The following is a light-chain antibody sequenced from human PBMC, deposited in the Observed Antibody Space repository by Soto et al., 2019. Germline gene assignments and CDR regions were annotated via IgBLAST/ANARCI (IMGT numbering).Light chain of an antibody. J-gene: IGKJ1*01. CDR3: QQSYSTPWT. Sequence: DIHLTQSPSSLSASIVHIFTITCLASQTIRKSLNWYHQKPETAPKLLIFGASSLQSGVPSRFTASGSGTEFTLTIKSLQPEDFATYHCQQSYSTPWTFGQGTKVDI. V-gene: IGKV1-39*01. CDR2: GAS. CDR1: QTIRKS.